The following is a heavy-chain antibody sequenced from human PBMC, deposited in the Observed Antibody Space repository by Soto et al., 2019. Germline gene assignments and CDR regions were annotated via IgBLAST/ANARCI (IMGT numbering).Heavy chain of an antibody. CDR2: TYYRSKWYN. V-gene: IGHV6-1*01. CDR1: GDSVSSNSAA. J-gene: IGHJ4*02. Sequence: SQTLSLTCAISGDSVSSNSAAWNWIRQSPSRGLEWLGRTYYRSKWYNDYAVSVKSRITNNPDTSKNQFSLQLNSVTPEDTAVYYCARVGGVCSSTSCYFGYWGQGTLVTVSS. D-gene: IGHD2-2*01. CDR3: ARVGGVCSSTSCYFGY.